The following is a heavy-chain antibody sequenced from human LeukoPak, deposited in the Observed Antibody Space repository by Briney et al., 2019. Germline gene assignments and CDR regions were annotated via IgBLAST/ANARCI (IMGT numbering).Heavy chain of an antibody. CDR1: GFTFSTYG. J-gene: IGHJ6*03. Sequence: PGGSLRLSCAASGFTFSTYGIHWVRQAPGQGLEWVAFIRYDGSIQSYADSVKGRFTISRDESKNTVHLQMNSLRTEDTAVYSCARDGWDSLTYNYYYYMDVWGKGATVTIS. CDR2: IRYDGSIQ. CDR3: ARDGWDSLTYNYYYYMDV. V-gene: IGHV3-30*02. D-gene: IGHD1-26*01.